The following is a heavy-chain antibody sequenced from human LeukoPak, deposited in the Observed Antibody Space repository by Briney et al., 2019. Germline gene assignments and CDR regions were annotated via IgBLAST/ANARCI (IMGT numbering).Heavy chain of an antibody. J-gene: IGHJ4*02. V-gene: IGHV3-30*02. D-gene: IGHD3-10*01. CDR1: AFTAKSKH. Sequence: PGGSLTLSCAASAFTAKSKHMSWLPQAPGKALEGVAYIQYDGSNKYYADSVRGIFTISRDNFKNTLYLQMNSLSPEDTAVYYCANRYGSGSYYNPYSFDYWGQGTLVTVSS. CDR2: IQYDGSNK. CDR3: ANRYGSGSYYNPYSFDY.